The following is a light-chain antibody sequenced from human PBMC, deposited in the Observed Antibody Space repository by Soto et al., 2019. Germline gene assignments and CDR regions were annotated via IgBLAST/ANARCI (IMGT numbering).Light chain of an antibody. Sequence: EIVLTQSPATLSSSPGERATLSCRASQSVSSYLAWYQQRPGQAPRLLIYDASNRATGIPARFSGSGSGTDFTLTISSLEPEDSAVYYCQQRSNWPPGLGGGTKVEIK. CDR3: QQRSNWPPG. CDR1: QSVSSY. J-gene: IGKJ4*01. V-gene: IGKV3-11*01. CDR2: DAS.